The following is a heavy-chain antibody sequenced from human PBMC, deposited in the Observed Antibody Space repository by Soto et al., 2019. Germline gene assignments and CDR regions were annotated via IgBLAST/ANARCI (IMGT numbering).Heavy chain of an antibody. J-gene: IGHJ4*02. CDR2: ISSSSDYM. CDR3: ARDPSSIAARAWRYYFDY. D-gene: IGHD6-6*01. V-gene: IGHV3-21*01. Sequence: GGSLRLSCVASGFTFSSSRMNWVRQAPGKGLEWVSFISSSSDYMYYADSVKDRFTVSRDNAKNSLYLQMDSLRAEDTAVYYCARDPSSIAARAWRYYFDYWGQGTLVTVSS. CDR1: GFTFSSSR.